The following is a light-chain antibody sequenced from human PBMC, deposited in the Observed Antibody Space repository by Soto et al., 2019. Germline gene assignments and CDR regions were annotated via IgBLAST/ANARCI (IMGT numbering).Light chain of an antibody. V-gene: IGKV1-12*01. CDR1: QGNSNW. CDR2: AAS. CDR3: QQGNSFPLT. Sequence: DIQMTQSPSSVSASVGDTVTITCRASQGNSNWLTWYLQKPGKAPRLLIYAASSLQSGVPSRFSGSGSGTEFTLTISSLQPEDFATYYCQQGNSFPLTFGSGTKVEIK. J-gene: IGKJ4*01.